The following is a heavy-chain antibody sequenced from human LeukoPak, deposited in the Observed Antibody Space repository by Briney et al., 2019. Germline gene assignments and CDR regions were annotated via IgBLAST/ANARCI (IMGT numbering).Heavy chain of an antibody. V-gene: IGHV3-48*04. Sequence: GGSLRLSCAASGFTFSSYSMNWVRQAPGKGLEWVSYISSSSSTMYYAASVKGRFTISRDNAKNTLYLQMNSLRAEDTAVYYCARDGGSYSPFDYWGQGTLVTVSS. CDR1: GFTFSSYS. J-gene: IGHJ4*02. D-gene: IGHD1-26*01. CDR2: ISSSSSTM. CDR3: ARDGGSYSPFDY.